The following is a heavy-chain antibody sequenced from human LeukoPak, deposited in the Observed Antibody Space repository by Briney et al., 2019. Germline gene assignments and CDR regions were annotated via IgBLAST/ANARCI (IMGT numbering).Heavy chain of an antibody. CDR3: ARVSSYYDILTGCYNHWYFDL. V-gene: IGHV4-4*07. D-gene: IGHD3-9*01. J-gene: IGHJ2*01. CDR1: GGSISSYY. CDR2: IYTSGST. Sequence: SETLSLTCTVSGGSISSYYWSWIRQPAGKGLEWIGRIYTSGSTNYNPSLKSRVTMSVDTSKNQFSLKLSSVTAADTAVYYCARVSSYYDILTGCYNHWYFDLWGRGTLVTVSS.